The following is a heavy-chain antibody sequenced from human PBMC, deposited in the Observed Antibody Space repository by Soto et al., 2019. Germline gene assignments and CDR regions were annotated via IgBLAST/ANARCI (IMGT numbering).Heavy chain of an antibody. CDR1: GYTFTSYY. CDR3: ARAYYEILSNYYYYMDV. D-gene: IGHD3-9*01. CDR2: INPSGGST. Sequence: ASVKVSCKASGYTFTSYYMHWVRQAPGQGLEWMGIINPSGGSTSYAQKFQGRVTMTRDTSTSTVYMELSSLRSEDTAVYYCARAYYEILSNYYYYMDVWGKGTTVTVSS. J-gene: IGHJ6*03. V-gene: IGHV1-46*03.